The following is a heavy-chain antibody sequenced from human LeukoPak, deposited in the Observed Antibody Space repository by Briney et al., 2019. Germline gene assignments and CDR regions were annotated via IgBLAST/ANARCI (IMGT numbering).Heavy chain of an antibody. Sequence: GSLRLSCAASGFTFSSYAMSWVRQAPGKGLEWVSAISGSGGSTYNADSVKGRFTISRDNSKNTLYLQMNSLRAEDTAVYYCAKESPYYSDRDYYFDYWGQGTLVTVSS. V-gene: IGHV3-23*01. CDR2: ISGSGGST. CDR3: AKESPYYSDRDYYFDY. J-gene: IGHJ4*02. D-gene: IGHD3-22*01. CDR1: GFTFSSYA.